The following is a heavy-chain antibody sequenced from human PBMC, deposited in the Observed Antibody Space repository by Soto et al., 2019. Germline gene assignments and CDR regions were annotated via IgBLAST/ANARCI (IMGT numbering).Heavy chain of an antibody. J-gene: IGHJ5*02. D-gene: IGHD5-18*01. CDR3: AREGYSYGHNWFDP. CDR2: IWYDGSNK. CDR1: GFTFSSYG. Sequence: QVQLVESGGGVVQPGRSLRLSCAASGFTFSSYGMHWVRQAPGKGLEWVAVIWYDGSNKYYADSVKGRFTISRDNSKNTLYLQMNSLRAEDTAVYYCAREGYSYGHNWFDPWGQGTLVTVSS. V-gene: IGHV3-33*01.